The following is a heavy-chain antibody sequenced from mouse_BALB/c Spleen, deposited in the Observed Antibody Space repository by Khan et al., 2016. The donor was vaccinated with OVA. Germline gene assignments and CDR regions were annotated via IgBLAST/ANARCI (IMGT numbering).Heavy chain of an antibody. J-gene: IGHJ3*01. Sequence: VQLQESGPELVKPGVSVKISCKASGYIFTDYYINWVKQKPGQGLEWIGWIYPESGNTKYNENFKGKATLTVDTSSSTAYMQLSSLTSEDTAVYFCARGNYYGSTSWFGYWGQGTLVTVST. V-gene: IGHV1-84*02. CDR1: GYIFTDYY. CDR3: ARGNYYGSTSWFGY. D-gene: IGHD1-1*01. CDR2: IYPESGNT.